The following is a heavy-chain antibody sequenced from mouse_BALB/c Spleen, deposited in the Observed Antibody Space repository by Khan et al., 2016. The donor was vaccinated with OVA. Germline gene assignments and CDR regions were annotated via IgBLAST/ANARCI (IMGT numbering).Heavy chain of an antibody. CDR3: TRSGYGSVAF. V-gene: IGHV1S29*02. D-gene: IGHD1-2*01. Sequence: EVQLQESGPELVKPGASVKISCKASGYTFTDYNMDWVKQSHGKSLEWIGYIYPNSGGSGYNQKFKTKATLTVDISSSTAYMELRSLTSEDSAVYYCTRSGYGSVAFWGQGTLVTVSA. CDR1: GYTFTDYN. J-gene: IGHJ3*01. CDR2: IYPNSGGS.